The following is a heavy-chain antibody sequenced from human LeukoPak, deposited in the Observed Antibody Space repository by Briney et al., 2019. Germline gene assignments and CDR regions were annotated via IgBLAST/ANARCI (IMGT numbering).Heavy chain of an antibody. CDR2: ISGSGGST. CDR3: AKGDNWNSGRNWFDP. J-gene: IGHJ5*02. D-gene: IGHD1-7*01. Sequence: PGGSLRLSCAASGFTFSSYAMSWVRQAPGKGLEWVSAISGSGGSTYYADSVKGRFTISRDNSKNTMYLQMNSLRAEDTAVYYCAKGDNWNSGRNWFDPWGQGTLVTVSS. CDR1: GFTFSSYA. V-gene: IGHV3-23*01.